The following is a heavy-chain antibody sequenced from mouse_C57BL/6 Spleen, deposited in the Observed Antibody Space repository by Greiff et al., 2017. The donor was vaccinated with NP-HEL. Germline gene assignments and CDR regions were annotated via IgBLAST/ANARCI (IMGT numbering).Heavy chain of an antibody. J-gene: IGHJ2*01. D-gene: IGHD2-3*01. CDR2: ISDGGSYT. CDR3: ARASPDDFDY. V-gene: IGHV5-4*01. CDR1: GFTFSSYA. Sequence: VQLKESGGGLVKPGGSLKLSCAASGFTFSSYAMSWVRQTPEKRLEWVATISDGGSYTYYPDNVKGRFTISRDNAKNNLYLQMSHLKSEDTAMYYCARASPDDFDYWGQGTTLTVSS.